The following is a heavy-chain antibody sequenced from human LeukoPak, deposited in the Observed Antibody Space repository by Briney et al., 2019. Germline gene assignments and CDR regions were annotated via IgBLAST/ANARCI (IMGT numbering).Heavy chain of an antibody. V-gene: IGHV3-30*02. CDR1: AFTFSSYG. D-gene: IGHD3-10*01. CDR3: AKDRVRVSSMVHPADY. J-gene: IGHJ4*02. CDR2: IQYDRTNE. Sequence: GGSLRLSCAASAFTFSSYGMHWVRQAPGKGLEWVAYIQYDRTNEQYAHSVKGRFRISRDNSNNILYLQMNSLRTEDTAVYYCAKDRVRVSSMVHPADYWGQGTLVTVSS.